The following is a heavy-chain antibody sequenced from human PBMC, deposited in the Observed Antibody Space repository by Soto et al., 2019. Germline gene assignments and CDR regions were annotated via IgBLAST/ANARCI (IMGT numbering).Heavy chain of an antibody. D-gene: IGHD6-19*01. J-gene: IGHJ4*02. CDR3: ASRSSGWYFDY. V-gene: IGHV3-23*01. CDR1: GFTFSSYA. Sequence: EVQLLESGGGLVQPGGSVRLSCAASGFTFSSYAMSWVRQAPGKGLEWVSVISGSGGSTYYADSVKGRFTISRDNSKNTLYLQMNSLGAEDTAVYYCASRSSGWYFDYWGQGTLVTVSS. CDR2: ISGSGGST.